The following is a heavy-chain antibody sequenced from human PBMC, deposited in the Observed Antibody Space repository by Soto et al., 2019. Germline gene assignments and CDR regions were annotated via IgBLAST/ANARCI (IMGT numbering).Heavy chain of an antibody. CDR2: INYSGST. Sequence: SETLSLTCTVAGVSISRYYWGWVRQPPGKGLEWIGYINYSGSTNYIPALNTRVSKTVDTSKNQFSLKLSSVTAADSSVDYCARGDGLGAFDIWGQGTMVTVSS. CDR3: ARGDGLGAFDI. CDR1: GVSISRYY. V-gene: IGHV4-59*01. J-gene: IGHJ3*02.